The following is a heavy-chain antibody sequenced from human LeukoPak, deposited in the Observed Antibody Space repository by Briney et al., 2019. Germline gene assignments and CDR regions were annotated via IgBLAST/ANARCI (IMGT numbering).Heavy chain of an antibody. J-gene: IGHJ4*02. D-gene: IGHD5-18*01. CDR2: ISWNSGSI. CDR1: GFTFDDYA. CDR3: AKVYVDTAIPYYFDY. Sequence: GGSLRLSCAASGFTFDDYAMHWVRQAPGKGLEWVSGISWNSGSIGYADSVKGRFTISRDNAKNSLYPQMNSLRAEDTAVYYCAKVYVDTAIPYYFDYWGQGTLVTVSS. V-gene: IGHV3-9*01.